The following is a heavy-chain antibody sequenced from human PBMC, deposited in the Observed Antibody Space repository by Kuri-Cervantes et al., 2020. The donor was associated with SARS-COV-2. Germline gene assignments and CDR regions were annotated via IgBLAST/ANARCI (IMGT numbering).Heavy chain of an antibody. CDR2: INPDGGYA. CDR3: VRDGDHWNFDY. D-gene: IGHD1-1*01. CDR1: GFPFSGHW. J-gene: IGHJ4*02. Sequence: GASLKICCAASGFPFSGHWIHWVRQAPGRGLGWVSRINPDGGYANNADSLKGRFTLSRDNANNMLFLQMNCLSAKDTAVYYCVRDGDHWNFDYWGQGTLVTVSS. V-gene: IGHV3-74*01.